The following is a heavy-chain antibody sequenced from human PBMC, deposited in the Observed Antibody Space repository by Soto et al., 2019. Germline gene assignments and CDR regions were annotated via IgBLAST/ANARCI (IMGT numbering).Heavy chain of an antibody. CDR3: TTENLGGFDP. V-gene: IGHV3-15*07. CDR2: IKSKTDGGTI. CDR1: GFTFNKAW. D-gene: IGHD1-26*01. Sequence: EVQLVESGGGLVKPGGSLRLSCAASGFTFNKAWLNWVRQGPGKGLEWVGRIKSKTDGGTIDYAAPVKAKFTISRDDSKNTLYLQMNSLETEDTAVYYCTTENLGGFDPWGQGTLVTVSS. J-gene: IGHJ5*02.